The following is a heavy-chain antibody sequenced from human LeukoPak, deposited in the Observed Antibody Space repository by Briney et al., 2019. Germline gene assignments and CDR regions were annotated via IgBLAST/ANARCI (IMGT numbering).Heavy chain of an antibody. J-gene: IGHJ6*02. CDR3: ARDVDDILTGYYSYYYGMDV. D-gene: IGHD3-9*01. V-gene: IGHV3-33*01. CDR2: IWYDGSNK. CDR1: GFTFSSYG. Sequence: PGGSLRLSCAASGFTFSSYGMHWVRQAPGKGLEWVAVIWYDGSNKYYADSVKGRFTISRDNSKNTLYLQMNSLRAEDTAVYYCARDVDDILTGYYSYYYGMDVWGQGTTVTVSS.